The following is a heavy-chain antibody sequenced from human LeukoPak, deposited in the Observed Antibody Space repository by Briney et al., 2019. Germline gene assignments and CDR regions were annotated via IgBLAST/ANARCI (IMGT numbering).Heavy chain of an antibody. J-gene: IGHJ6*03. CDR3: ARAWSGYEANEGIYYYYYYYMDV. D-gene: IGHD5-12*01. Sequence: SETLSLTCSVSGGSFSSTSYYWSWIRQPPGKGLEWIGYIYYSGSTNYNPSLKSRVTISVDTSKNQFSLKLSSVTAADTAVYYCARAWSGYEANEGIYYYYYYYMDVWGKGTTVTISS. CDR1: GGSFSSTSYY. V-gene: IGHV4-61*01. CDR2: IYYSGST.